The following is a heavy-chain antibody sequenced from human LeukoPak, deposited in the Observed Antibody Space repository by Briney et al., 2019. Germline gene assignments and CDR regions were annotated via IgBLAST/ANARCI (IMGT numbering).Heavy chain of an antibody. J-gene: IGHJ6*02. Sequence: PGGSLRLSCAASGFTFSNAWMSWVRQAPGKGLEWVGRIKSKTDGGTTDYAAPVKGRFTISRDDSKNTLYLQMNSLKTEDTAVYYCTSGIVGATNDYCYYGMDVWGQGTTVTVSS. CDR1: GFTFSNAW. CDR2: IKSKTDGGTT. V-gene: IGHV3-15*01. D-gene: IGHD1-26*01. CDR3: TSGIVGATNDYCYYGMDV.